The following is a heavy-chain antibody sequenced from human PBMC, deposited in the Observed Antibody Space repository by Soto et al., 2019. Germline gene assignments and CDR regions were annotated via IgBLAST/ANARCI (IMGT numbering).Heavy chain of an antibody. CDR2: TYYRSKWYN. CDR1: GDSVSSNSAA. J-gene: IGHJ4*02. CDR3: ARTTDLPYDFWSGYWRATAFDY. D-gene: IGHD3-3*01. Sequence: SQTLSLTCAISGDSVSSNSAAWNWIRQSPSRGLEWLGRTYYRSKWYNDYAVSVKSRITINPDTSKNQFSLQLNSVTPEDTAVYYCARTTDLPYDFWSGYWRATAFDYWGQGTLVTVSS. V-gene: IGHV6-1*01.